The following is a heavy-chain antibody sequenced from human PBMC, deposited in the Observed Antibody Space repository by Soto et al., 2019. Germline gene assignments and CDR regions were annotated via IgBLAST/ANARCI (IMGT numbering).Heavy chain of an antibody. CDR1: GFSLSTSGMR. J-gene: IGHJ5*02. V-gene: IGHV2-70*04. CDR3: ARMGDCSSTSCHEGSWFDP. CDR2: IDWDDDK. D-gene: IGHD2-2*01. Sequence: SGPTLVNPTQTLTLTCTFSGFSLSTSGMRVSWIRQPPGKALEWLARIDWDDDKIYSTSLKTRLTISKDTSKNQVVLTMTNMDPVDTATYYCARMGDCSSTSCHEGSWFDPWGQGTLVTVSS.